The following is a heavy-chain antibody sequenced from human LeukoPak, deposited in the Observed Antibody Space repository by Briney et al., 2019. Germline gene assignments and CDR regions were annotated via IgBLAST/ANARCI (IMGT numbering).Heavy chain of an antibody. CDR3: ARSWFLPTVTTSGPFDI. CDR1: GCSISSSSYY. Sequence: SETLSLTRTVSGCSISSSSYYGGWIRQPPGKGLEWIGSIYYSGSTYYNPSPKSRVTISGDTSKNQFSLKLRSVTAADTAVYSCARSWFLPTVTTSGPFDIWGQGTMVTVSS. J-gene: IGHJ3*02. D-gene: IGHD4-17*01. CDR2: IYYSGST. V-gene: IGHV4-39*01.